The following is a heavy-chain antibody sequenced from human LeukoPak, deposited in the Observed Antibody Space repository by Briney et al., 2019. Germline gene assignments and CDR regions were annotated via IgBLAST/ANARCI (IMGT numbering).Heavy chain of an antibody. V-gene: IGHV1-18*01. J-gene: IGHJ6*02. CDR2: ISAYNGNT. D-gene: IGHD5-18*01. CDR1: GYTFTSYG. Sequence: ASVKVSCKASGYTFTSYGISWVRQAPGQGLEWMGWISAYNGNTNYAQKLQGRVTMTTDTSTSTTYMELRSLRSDDTAVYYCAREVVDTAMVTADVWGQGTTVTVSS. CDR3: AREVVDTAMVTADV.